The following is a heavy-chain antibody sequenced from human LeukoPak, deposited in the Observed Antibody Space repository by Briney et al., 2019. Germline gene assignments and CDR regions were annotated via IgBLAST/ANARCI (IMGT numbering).Heavy chain of an antibody. J-gene: IGHJ4*02. V-gene: IGHV4-39*07. CDR1: GGSISSSSYY. CDR3: ARFGTSTEVFDY. Sequence: SETLSLTCTVSGGSISSSSYYWGWIRQPPGKGLEWIGSIYYSGSTYYNPSLKSRVTISVDTSKNQFSLKLSSVTAADTAVYYCARFGTSTEVFDYWGQGTLVTVSS. D-gene: IGHD4-23*01. CDR2: IYYSGST.